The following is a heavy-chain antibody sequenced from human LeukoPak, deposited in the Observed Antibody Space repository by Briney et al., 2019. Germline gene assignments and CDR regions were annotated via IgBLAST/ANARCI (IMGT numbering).Heavy chain of an antibody. Sequence: GGSLRLSCTASGFTFGDYAMSWVRQAPGKGLEWVGFIRSKAYGGTTEYAASVKGRFTISRDDSKSIAYLQMNSLKTEDTAVYYCTRESSSWYCLDYWGQGTLVTVSS. V-gene: IGHV3-49*04. J-gene: IGHJ4*02. CDR2: IRSKAYGGTT. CDR3: TRESSSWYCLDY. D-gene: IGHD6-13*01. CDR1: GFTFGDYA.